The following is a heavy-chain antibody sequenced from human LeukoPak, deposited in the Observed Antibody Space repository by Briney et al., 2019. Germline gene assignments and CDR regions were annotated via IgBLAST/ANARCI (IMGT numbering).Heavy chain of an antibody. D-gene: IGHD4-23*01. CDR1: GSSFANYW. CDR2: IYPGDSDT. J-gene: IGHJ4*02. V-gene: IGHV5-51*01. Sequence: GESLKISCKASGSSFANYWIGWVRPMPGKGLEWMGIIYPGDSDTRYSPSFQGQVTISADKSISTAYLQWSSLKASDTAMYYCARQGYGGNSYHFDYWGQGTLVTVSS. CDR3: ARQGYGGNSYHFDY.